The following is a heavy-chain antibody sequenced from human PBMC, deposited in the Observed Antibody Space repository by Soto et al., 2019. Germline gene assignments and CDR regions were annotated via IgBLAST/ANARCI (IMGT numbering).Heavy chain of an antibody. CDR2: IYYSGST. V-gene: IGHV4-39*01. D-gene: IGHD3-3*01. CDR3: ATRLETGYDFWSGYRFDY. CDR1: GGSISSGGYY. J-gene: IGHJ4*02. Sequence: SETLSLTCTVSGGSISSGGYYWSWIRQHPGKGQEWIGYIYYSGSTYYNPSLKSRVTISVDTSKKQFSLKLSSVTAADTAVYYCATRLETGYDFWSGYRFDYWGQGTLVTVSS.